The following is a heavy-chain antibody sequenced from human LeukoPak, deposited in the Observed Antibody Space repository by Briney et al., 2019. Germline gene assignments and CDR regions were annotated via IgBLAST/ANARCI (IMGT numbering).Heavy chain of an antibody. Sequence: GRSLRLSCAASGFTFDDYAMHWVRQAPGKGLEWVSGISWNSGSIGYADSVKGRFTISRDNAKNSLYLQMNSLRAEDTALYYCAKDIRRSGGSIDYWRQGTLLSVRS. CDR3: AKDIRRSGGSIDY. CDR1: GFTFDDYA. V-gene: IGHV3-9*01. CDR2: ISWNSGSI. D-gene: IGHD2-15*01. J-gene: IGHJ4*02.